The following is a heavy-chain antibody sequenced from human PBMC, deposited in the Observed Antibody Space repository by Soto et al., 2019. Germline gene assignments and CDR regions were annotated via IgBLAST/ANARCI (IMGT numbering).Heavy chain of an antibody. CDR1: GFTFSDYY. Sequence: GGSLRLSCAASGFTFSDYYMSWIRQAPGKGLEWVSFISSSGGTIYYADSVKGRFTISRDNAKNTLYLQMNSLRAEDTAVYYCVRTSLVVAAATREDYWGQGTLVTVSS. CDR2: ISSSGGTI. V-gene: IGHV3-11*04. D-gene: IGHD2-15*01. J-gene: IGHJ4*02. CDR3: VRTSLVVAAATREDY.